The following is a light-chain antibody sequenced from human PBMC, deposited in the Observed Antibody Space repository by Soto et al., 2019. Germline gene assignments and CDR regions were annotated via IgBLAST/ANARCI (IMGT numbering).Light chain of an antibody. CDR2: GAS. CDR1: QSVSSSY. CDR3: QQYGSSLALT. J-gene: IGKJ4*01. V-gene: IGKV3-20*01. Sequence: EIVLTQSPGTLSLSPGERATLSCRASQSVSSSYLAWYQQKPGQAPRLLIYGASSRATGIPDRFSGSGSGTDFTLTISRLEPEDFAEYYCQQYGSSLALTFGGGTKVEIK.